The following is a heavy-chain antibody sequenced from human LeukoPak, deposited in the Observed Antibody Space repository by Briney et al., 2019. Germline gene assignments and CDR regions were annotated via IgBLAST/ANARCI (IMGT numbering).Heavy chain of an antibody. Sequence: GGSLRLSCAASGFTFSRYWIHCVRHALGKGLGWVSRIYIGGSNTIYADSVQGRFTISRDNDKNTLYLQMNSLRPEDTAVYYCARDVAYCSGGRCLYYFDYWGQGTLVTVSS. D-gene: IGHD2-15*01. CDR1: GFTFSRYW. J-gene: IGHJ4*02. CDR2: IYIGGSNT. CDR3: ARDVAYCSGGRCLYYFDY. V-gene: IGHV3-74*01.